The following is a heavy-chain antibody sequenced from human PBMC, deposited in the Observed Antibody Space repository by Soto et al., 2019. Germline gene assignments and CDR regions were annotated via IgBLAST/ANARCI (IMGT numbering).Heavy chain of an antibody. CDR3: ARDHEEDFGYDLDYFDF. Sequence: SETLSLTCTVSGGSISRYYWSLIRQPPGKGLEWIGYIYYSGSTNYNPSLKSRDTISVDTSKNSLYLQLDSLRPEDTAFYYCARDHEEDFGYDLDYFDFWGRGTLVTVSS. CDR1: GGSISRYY. D-gene: IGHD5-12*01. CDR2: IYYSGST. V-gene: IGHV4-59*01. J-gene: IGHJ4*02.